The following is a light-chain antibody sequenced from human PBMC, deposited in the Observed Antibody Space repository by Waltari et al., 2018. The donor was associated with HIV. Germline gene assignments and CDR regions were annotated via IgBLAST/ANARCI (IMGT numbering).Light chain of an antibody. V-gene: IGLV2-23*02. Sequence: QSALTQPASVSGSPGKSITIDCTGTSTTVGRYVLSSWYQHHPGKAPKLVIYAVTNRPSGISNRFSGSKSGNTASLTISGLQAEDEADYYCCSYAGGTTYVFGTGTEVTVL. J-gene: IGLJ1*01. CDR1: STTVGRYVL. CDR2: AVT. CDR3: CSYAGGTTYV.